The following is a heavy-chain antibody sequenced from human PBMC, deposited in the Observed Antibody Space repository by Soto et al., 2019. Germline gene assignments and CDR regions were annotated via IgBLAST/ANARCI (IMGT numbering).Heavy chain of an antibody. J-gene: IGHJ6*02. D-gene: IGHD6-13*01. Sequence: PGESLKISCKGSGYSFTSYWIGWVRQMPGKGLEWMGIIYPGDSDTRYSPSFQGQVTISADKSISTAYLQWSSLKASDTAMYYWARSYSSSWYESLYYYYGMDVWGQGTTVTVSS. CDR2: IYPGDSDT. CDR3: ARSYSSSWYESLYYYYGMDV. CDR1: GYSFTSYW. V-gene: IGHV5-51*01.